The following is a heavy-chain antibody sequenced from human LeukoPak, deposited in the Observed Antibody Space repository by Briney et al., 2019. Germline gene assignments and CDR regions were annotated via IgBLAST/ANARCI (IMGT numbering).Heavy chain of an antibody. V-gene: IGHV3-21*04. CDR2: ISGSSSYI. Sequence: PGGSLRLSCAASGFTFSSYSMNWVRQAPGKGLEWVSSISGSSSYIYYADSVKGRFTISRDNAKNSLYLQMNSLRADDTAVYYCAKSGYNRFDYWGQGTLVTVSS. J-gene: IGHJ4*02. D-gene: IGHD5-24*01. CDR1: GFTFSSYS. CDR3: AKSGYNRFDY.